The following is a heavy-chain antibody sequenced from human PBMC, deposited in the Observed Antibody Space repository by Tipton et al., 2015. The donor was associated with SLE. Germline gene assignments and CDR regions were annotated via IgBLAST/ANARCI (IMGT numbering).Heavy chain of an antibody. CDR2: IYHSGST. Sequence: TLSLTCTVSGGSISSSSYYWGWIRQPPGKGLEWIGSIYHSGSTYYNPSLKSRVTISVDTSKNQFSLKLSSVTTADTAVYYCAGELGNDAFDIWGLGTMVTVSS. J-gene: IGHJ3*02. CDR3: AGELGNDAFDI. CDR1: GGSISSSSYY. V-gene: IGHV4-39*07. D-gene: IGHD7-27*01.